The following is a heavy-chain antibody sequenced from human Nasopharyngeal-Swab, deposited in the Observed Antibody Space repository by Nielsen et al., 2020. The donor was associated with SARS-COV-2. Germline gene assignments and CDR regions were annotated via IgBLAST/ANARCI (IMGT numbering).Heavy chain of an antibody. D-gene: IGHD3-16*02. J-gene: IGHJ4*02. CDR2: IYYSGST. Sequence: WIRQPPGKGLEWIGSIYYSGSTYYNPSLKSRVTISVDTSKNQFSLKLSSVTAADTAVYYCARGGYQLPGGGIVKGPFDYWGQGTLVTVSS. V-gene: IGHV4-39*07. CDR3: ARGGYQLPGGGIVKGPFDY.